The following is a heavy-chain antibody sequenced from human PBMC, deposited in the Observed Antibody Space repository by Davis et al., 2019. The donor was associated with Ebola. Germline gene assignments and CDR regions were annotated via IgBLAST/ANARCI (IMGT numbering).Heavy chain of an antibody. Sequence: GESLKISCAASGFTFSSYAMSWVRQAPGKGLEWVSVIYSGGSTYYADSVKGRFTISRDNSKNTLYLQMNSLRAEDTAVYYCARDNRPIVDNWNYGGTTGWFDPWGQGTLVTVSS. CDR3: ARDNRPIVDNWNYGGTTGWFDP. V-gene: IGHV3-53*01. CDR1: GFTFSSYA. D-gene: IGHD1-7*01. CDR2: IYSGGST. J-gene: IGHJ5*02.